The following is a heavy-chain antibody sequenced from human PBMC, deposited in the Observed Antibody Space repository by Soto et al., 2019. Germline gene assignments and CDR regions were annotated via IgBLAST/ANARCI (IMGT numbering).Heavy chain of an antibody. CDR1: GYTFTYRY. D-gene: IGHD1-26*01. CDR3: AGELSADVGRNWFDP. Sequence: GPSVKVSCKASGYTFTYRYLHWVRQAPGQALEWMGWITPFNGNTNYAQKFQDRVTITRDRSMSTAYMELSSLRSEDTAMYYCAGELSADVGRNWFDPWGQGTLVTVSS. J-gene: IGHJ5*02. CDR2: ITPFNGNT. V-gene: IGHV1-45*02.